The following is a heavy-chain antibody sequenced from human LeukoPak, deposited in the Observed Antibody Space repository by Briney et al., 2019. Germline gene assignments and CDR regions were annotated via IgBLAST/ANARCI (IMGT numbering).Heavy chain of an antibody. CDR1: GLTVSSNY. J-gene: IGHJ4*02. CDR3: ARGGTPGYSSGRIDY. CDR2: IYSAGNT. D-gene: IGHD6-19*01. Sequence: GGSLRLSCVAPGLTVSSNYMSWVRQAPGKGLEWVSVIYSAGNTYYADSVKGRFTISRHNSENTLYLQTNSLRVEDTAVYYCARGGTPGYSSGRIDYWGQGTLVTVSS. V-gene: IGHV3-53*04.